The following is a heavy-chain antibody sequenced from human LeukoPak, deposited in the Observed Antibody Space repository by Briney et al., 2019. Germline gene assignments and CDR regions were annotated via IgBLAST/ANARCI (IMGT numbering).Heavy chain of an antibody. CDR2: IIPILGIA. V-gene: IGHV1-69*02. Sequence: SVKVSCKASGGTFSSYTISWVRQAPGQGLDWMGRIIPILGIANYAQKFQGRVTITPDKSTSTAYMELSSLRSEDTAVYYCARGVVGATDDYWGRGTLVTVSS. CDR1: GGTFSSYT. D-gene: IGHD1-26*01. CDR3: ARGVVGATDDY. J-gene: IGHJ4*02.